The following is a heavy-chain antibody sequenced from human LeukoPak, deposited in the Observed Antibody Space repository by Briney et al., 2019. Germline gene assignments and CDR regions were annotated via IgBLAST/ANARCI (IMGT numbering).Heavy chain of an antibody. V-gene: IGHV3-21*01. Sequence: GGSLRLSCAASGFTFSSYSMNWVRQAPGKGLEWVTSISSSSSYIYYADSVKGRFTISRDNAKNSLYLQMNSLRAGDTAVYYCARDQIRGDGYNFNYFDYWGQGTLVTVSS. D-gene: IGHD5-24*01. CDR3: ARDQIRGDGYNFNYFDY. J-gene: IGHJ4*02. CDR2: ISSSSSYI. CDR1: GFTFSSYS.